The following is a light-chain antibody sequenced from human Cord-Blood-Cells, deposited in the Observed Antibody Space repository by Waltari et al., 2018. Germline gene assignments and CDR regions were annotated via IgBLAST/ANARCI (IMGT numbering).Light chain of an antibody. CDR2: QDS. J-gene: IGLJ3*02. CDR3: QAWDSSTAV. Sequence: SYELTQPPSVSVSPGQTASITFSGAKSGDKYACWYQQKPGQSPVLVIYQDSKRPSGIPERFSGSNSGNTATLTISGTQAMDEADYYCQAWDSSTAVFGGGTKLTVL. CDR1: KSGDKY. V-gene: IGLV3-1*01.